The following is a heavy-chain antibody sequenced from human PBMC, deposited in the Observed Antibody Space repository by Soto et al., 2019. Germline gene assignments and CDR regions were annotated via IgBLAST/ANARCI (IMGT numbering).Heavy chain of an antibody. D-gene: IGHD3-3*01. Sequence: GWSLRLSCAASGVTFSTYGMHWVRQAPGKGLEWVAIISDDGSNKYYADSVKGRFTISRDNSKNTLYLQMNSLRAEDTAVYYCAKDLRSGAWESEYWGEGTQVTVSS. J-gene: IGHJ4*02. CDR2: ISDDGSNK. CDR3: AKDLRSGAWESEY. CDR1: GVTFSTYG. V-gene: IGHV3-30*18.